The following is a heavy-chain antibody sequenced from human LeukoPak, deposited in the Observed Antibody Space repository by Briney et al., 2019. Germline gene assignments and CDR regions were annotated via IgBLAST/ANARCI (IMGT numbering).Heavy chain of an antibody. CDR1: GFTFSSYW. Sequence: TGGSLRLSCAASGFTFSSYWMSWVRQAPGKGLEWVANIKQDGCEKYYVDSVKGRFTISRDNAKNSLYLQMNSLRAEDTAVYYCARGGISAPYDFWSGYYNRRDYYYYYMDVWGKGTTVTVSS. V-gene: IGHV3-7*01. J-gene: IGHJ6*03. D-gene: IGHD3-3*01. CDR2: IKQDGCEK. CDR3: ARGGISAPYDFWSGYYNRRDYYYYYMDV.